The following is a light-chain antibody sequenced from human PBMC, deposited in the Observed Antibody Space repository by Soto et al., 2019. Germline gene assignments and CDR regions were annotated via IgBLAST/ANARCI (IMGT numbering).Light chain of an antibody. CDR1: QSVSSTY. CDR3: QQYGTSWWT. J-gene: IGKJ1*01. CDR2: GSS. V-gene: IGKV3-20*01. Sequence: EIVLTQSPGTLSLSPGERATLSCRASQSVSSTYLAWYQQKPGQAPRLLIYGSSSRATGIPDRFSGSECGSDFTLTISRLEPEDFAVYYCQQYGTSWWTFGQGTKVEIK.